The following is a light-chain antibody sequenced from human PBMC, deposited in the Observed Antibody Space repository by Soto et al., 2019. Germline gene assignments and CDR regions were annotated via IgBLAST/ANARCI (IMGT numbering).Light chain of an antibody. CDR1: QTISSW. Sequence: DIQMTQSPSTLSGSVGDRVTITCGASQTISSWLAWYQQKPGKAPNLLIYKASTLESGVPSRFSGSGSGTEFTLTISSLQPDDFATYYCQQYNAYSRMFGQGTKVDIK. CDR2: KAS. V-gene: IGKV1-5*03. CDR3: QQYNAYSRM. J-gene: IGKJ1*01.